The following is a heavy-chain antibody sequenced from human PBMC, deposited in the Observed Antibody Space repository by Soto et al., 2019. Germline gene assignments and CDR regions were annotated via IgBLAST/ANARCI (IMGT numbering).Heavy chain of an antibody. V-gene: IGHV3-23*01. Sequence: EVQLLESGGGLVQPGGSLRLSCAASGFTFSSYAMSWVRQAPGKGLEWVSAISGSGGSTYYADSVKGRFTISRDNSKNTLYLRRSSLGAEDTAVYYCAANRGYNYYYGMDVWGQGTTVTVSS. CDR2: ISGSGGST. J-gene: IGHJ6*02. CDR3: AANRGYNYYYGMDV. D-gene: IGHD3-22*01. CDR1: GFTFSSYA.